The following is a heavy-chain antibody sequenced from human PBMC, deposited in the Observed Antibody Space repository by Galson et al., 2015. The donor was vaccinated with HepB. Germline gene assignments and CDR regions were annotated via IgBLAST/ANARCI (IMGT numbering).Heavy chain of an antibody. V-gene: IGHV3-11*03. D-gene: IGHD3/OR15-3a*01. CDR3: ARWTGRYYFDH. J-gene: IGHJ4*02. CDR2: MSGSTGYK. CDR1: GFTFSDYY. Sequence: SLRLSCAASGFTFSDYYMSWIRQAPGKGLEWVSYMSGSTGYKEYADSVKGRFTISRDNARKSLYLQMNSLRAEDTAVYYCARWTGRYYFDHWGQGTLVSVSS.